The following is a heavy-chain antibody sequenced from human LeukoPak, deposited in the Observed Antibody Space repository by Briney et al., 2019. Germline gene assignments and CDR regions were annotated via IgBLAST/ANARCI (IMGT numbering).Heavy chain of an antibody. CDR3: ARDYGDGYNLDY. V-gene: IGHV3-33*01. CDR1: GFTFSSYG. Sequence: QPGGSLRLSCAASGFTFSSYGMHWVRQAPGKGLEWVAVIWYDGTKEYDADSVKGRFTISRDNSKNTLYLQMNSLTAEDTAVYYCARDYGDGYNLDYWGQGTLVTVSS. D-gene: IGHD5-24*01. CDR2: IWYDGTKE. J-gene: IGHJ4*02.